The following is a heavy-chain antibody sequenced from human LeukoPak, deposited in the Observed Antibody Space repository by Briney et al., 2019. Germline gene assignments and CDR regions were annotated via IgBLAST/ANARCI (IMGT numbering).Heavy chain of an antibody. CDR1: GGSISSYY. V-gene: IGHV4-59*01. D-gene: IGHD6-13*01. Sequence: PSETLSLTCTVSGGSISSYYWSWIRQPPGKGLEWIGYIYYSGSTNYNPSLKSRVTISVDTSKNQFSLKLSSVTAADTAVYYCARFIAAGSKRYFDYWGQGTLVTVSS. CDR3: ARFIAAGSKRYFDY. J-gene: IGHJ4*02. CDR2: IYYSGST.